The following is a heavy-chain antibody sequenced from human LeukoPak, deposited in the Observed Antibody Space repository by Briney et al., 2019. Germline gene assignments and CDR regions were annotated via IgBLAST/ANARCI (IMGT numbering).Heavy chain of an antibody. V-gene: IGHV4-4*07. J-gene: IGHJ6*03. CDR1: GGSISSYY. D-gene: IGHD3-10*01. CDR3: ARVLITMVRGVIPYYYYYMDV. CDR2: IYTSGST. Sequence: SETLSLTCTVPGGSISSYYWSWIRQPAGKGLEWIGRIYTSGSTNYNPSLKSRVTISVDKSKNQFSLKLSSVTAADTAVYYCARVLITMVRGVIPYYYYYMDVWGKGTTVTVSS.